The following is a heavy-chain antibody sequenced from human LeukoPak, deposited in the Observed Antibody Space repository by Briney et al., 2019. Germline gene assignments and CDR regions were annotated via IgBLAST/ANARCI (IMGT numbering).Heavy chain of an antibody. CDR2: IYHSGIT. V-gene: IGHV4-4*02. CDR3: ARGPTGSTGDH. CDR1: GGSISSPTW. J-gene: IGHJ4*02. Sequence: SGTLSLTRVISGGSISSPTWGSWVGQPPGKGLDWMGEIYHSGITNYNTSLKRRVAVSLDMSKNQFSLTLTSVTAAHTGIYFCARGPTGSTGDHWGQGTLVTVSS. D-gene: IGHD5/OR15-5a*01.